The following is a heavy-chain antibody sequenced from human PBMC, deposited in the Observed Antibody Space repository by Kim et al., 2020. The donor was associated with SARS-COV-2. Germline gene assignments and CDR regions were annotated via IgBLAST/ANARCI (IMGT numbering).Heavy chain of an antibody. J-gene: IGHJ6*02. CDR3: AMPYYGMDV. V-gene: IGHV3-53*01. CDR1: GFTVSSNY. CDR2: FYSGGST. Sequence: GGSLRLSCAASGFTVSSNYMSWVRQAPGKGLEWVSVFYSGGSTYYADSVKGRFTISRDNSKNTVYLQMNNLRAEDTAVYYCAMPYYGMDVWGQGTTVTVSS.